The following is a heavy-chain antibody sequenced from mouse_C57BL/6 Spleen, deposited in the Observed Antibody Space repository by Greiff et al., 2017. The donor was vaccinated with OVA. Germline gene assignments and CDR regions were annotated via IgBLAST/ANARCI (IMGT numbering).Heavy chain of an antibody. CDR1: GFTFSSYG. CDR3: ARQGNPYFDY. V-gene: IGHV5-6*01. J-gene: IGHJ2*01. Sequence: EVHLVESGGDLVKPGGSLKLSCAASGFTFSSYGMSWVRQTPDKRLEWVATISSGGSYTYYPDSVKGRFTISRDNAKNTLYLQMSSLKSEDTAMYYCARQGNPYFDYWGQGTTLTVSS. CDR2: ISSGGSYT. D-gene: IGHD2-1*01.